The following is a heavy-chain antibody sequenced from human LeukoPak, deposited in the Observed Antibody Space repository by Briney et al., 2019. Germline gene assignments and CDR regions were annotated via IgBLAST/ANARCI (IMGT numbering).Heavy chain of an antibody. V-gene: IGHV1-18*01. CDR2: ITAYNGNA. D-gene: IGHD1-1*01. Sequence: GSVKVSCKASGYTFTSYGISWVRQAPGQGLEWMAWITAYNGNANYAQKFQGRVTMTTDTSTSTAYMELRSLRSDDTAVYYCARAPERLGWFDPWGQGTLVTVSS. J-gene: IGHJ5*02. CDR3: ARAPERLGWFDP. CDR1: GYTFTSYG.